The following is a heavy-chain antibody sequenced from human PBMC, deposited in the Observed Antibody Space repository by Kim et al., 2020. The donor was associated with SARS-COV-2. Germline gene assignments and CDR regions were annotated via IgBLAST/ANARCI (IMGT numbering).Heavy chain of an antibody. CDR1: GGSISSSSYY. J-gene: IGHJ6*02. CDR2: IYYSGST. Sequence: SETLSLTCTVSGGSISSSSYYWGWIRQPPGKGLEWIGSIYYSGSTYYNPSLKSRVTISVDTSKNQFSLKLSSVTAADTAVYYCARGGVKNGMDVWGQGTTVTVSS. CDR3: ARGGVKNGMDV. V-gene: IGHV4-39*07. D-gene: IGHD3-16*01.